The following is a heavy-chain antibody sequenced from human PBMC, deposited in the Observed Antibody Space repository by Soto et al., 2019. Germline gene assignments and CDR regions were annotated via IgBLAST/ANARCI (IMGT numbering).Heavy chain of an antibody. V-gene: IGHV1-24*01. D-gene: IGHD1-20*01. Sequence: ASVKVSCKVSGYNLTELSMHWVRQAPGKGLEWMGGFDPEDGETIYAQKFQGRVTMTEDTSTDTAYMELSSLRSEDTAVYYCATAGFITLISVDYYGMDVWGQGTTVTVSS. CDR3: ATAGFITLISVDYYGMDV. CDR2: FDPEDGET. CDR1: GYNLTELS. J-gene: IGHJ6*02.